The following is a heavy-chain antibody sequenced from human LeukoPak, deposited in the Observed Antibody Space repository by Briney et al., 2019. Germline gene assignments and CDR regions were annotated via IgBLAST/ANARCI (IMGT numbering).Heavy chain of an antibody. V-gene: IGHV3-74*01. CDR2: INSDGSST. J-gene: IGHJ2*01. D-gene: IGHD1-1*01. Sequence: GGSLRLSCAVSGFTFSNYWMYWVRQAPGKRLVWFARINSDGSSTTYADSVAGRFTISRDNTKSMLHLQMHSLRVDDSAVYFCTRTTTTADWYFDLWGRGTLVTVSS. CDR1: GFTFSNYW. CDR3: TRTTTTADWYFDL.